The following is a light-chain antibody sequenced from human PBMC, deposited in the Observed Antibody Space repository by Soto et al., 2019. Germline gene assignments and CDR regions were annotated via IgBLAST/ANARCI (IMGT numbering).Light chain of an antibody. J-gene: IGKJ2*01. CDR2: GAS. V-gene: IGKV3-15*01. CDR1: QSVSSN. CDR3: QQYNIWPPDT. Sequence: EIVMTQSPATLSVSPGERATLSCRASQSVSSNLAWYQQKPGQAPRLLIYGASTRAPGIPARFSGSGSGTEFTLTISSLQSEDFAGYYCQQYNIWPPDTFGQGTKLEIK.